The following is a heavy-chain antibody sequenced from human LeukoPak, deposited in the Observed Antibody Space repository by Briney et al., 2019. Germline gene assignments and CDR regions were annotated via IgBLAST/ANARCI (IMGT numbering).Heavy chain of an antibody. D-gene: IGHD3-10*01. CDR2: IYYSGST. CDR3: ARTSRHFYGSGSNLTPWPADMDV. V-gene: IGHV4-59*01. J-gene: IGHJ6*02. Sequence: SETLSLTCTVSGGSINSYYWTWIRQPTGKGLEWIGYIYYSGSTDYNPSHNSRVTISMDTSKNHFSPKLSSVTAADTAIYYCARTSRHFYGSGSNLTPWPADMDVWGQGTKVTVSS. CDR1: GGSINSYY.